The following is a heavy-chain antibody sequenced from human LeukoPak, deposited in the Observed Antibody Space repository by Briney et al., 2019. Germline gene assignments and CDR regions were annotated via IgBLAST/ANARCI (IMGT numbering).Heavy chain of an antibody. Sequence: GGSLRLSCAASGFTFSSYWMSWVRQAPRKGLERVANINQDGSEKYHLDSVKGRFSMSRDNAKDSLYLQMNSLRAEDTAVYFCARDPIWYGGSPTFFDYWGQGTQVTVSS. CDR1: GFTFSSYW. CDR2: INQDGSEK. CDR3: ARDPIWYGGSPTFFDY. J-gene: IGHJ4*02. V-gene: IGHV3-7*01. D-gene: IGHD4-23*01.